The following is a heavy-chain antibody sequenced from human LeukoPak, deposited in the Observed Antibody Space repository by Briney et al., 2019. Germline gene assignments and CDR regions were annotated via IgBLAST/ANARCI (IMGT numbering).Heavy chain of an antibody. V-gene: IGHV4-39*01. J-gene: IGHJ3*02. CDR1: GGSISSSSYY. Sequence: PSETLSLTCTVSGGSISSSSYYWGWIRQPPGKGLEWIGSIYYSGSTYYNPSLKSRVTISVDTSKNQFSLKLSSVTAADTAVYYCARHSPITGDNDAFDIWGQGTMVTVSS. D-gene: IGHD7-27*01. CDR3: ARHSPITGDNDAFDI. CDR2: IYYSGST.